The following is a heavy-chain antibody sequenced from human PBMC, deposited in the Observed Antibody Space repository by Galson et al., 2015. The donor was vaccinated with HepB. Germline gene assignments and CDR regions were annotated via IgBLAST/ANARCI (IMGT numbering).Heavy chain of an antibody. CDR1: GFTFSSYW. CDR2: IKQDGSEK. Sequence: SLRLSCAASGFTFSSYWMSWVRQAPGKGLEWVANIKQDGSEKYYVDSVKGRFTISRDNAKNSLYLQMNSLRAEDTAVYYCAREVVVAAITNWFDPWGQGTLVTVSS. CDR3: AREVVVAAITNWFDP. V-gene: IGHV3-7*01. J-gene: IGHJ5*02. D-gene: IGHD2-15*01.